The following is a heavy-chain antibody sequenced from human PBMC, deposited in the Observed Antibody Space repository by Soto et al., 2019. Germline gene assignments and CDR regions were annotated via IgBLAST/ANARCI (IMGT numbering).Heavy chain of an antibody. CDR1: GFTFSSYA. D-gene: IGHD1-26*01. Sequence: GGSLRLSCAASGFTFSSYAMSWVRQAPGKGLEWVSAISGSGGSTYYADSVKGRFTISRDNAKNSLYLQMNSLRAEDTAVYYCARDQWEDGFLRYYYYGMDVWGQGTTVTVSS. CDR3: ARDQWEDGFLRYYYYGMDV. CDR2: ISGSGGST. J-gene: IGHJ6*02. V-gene: IGHV3-23*01.